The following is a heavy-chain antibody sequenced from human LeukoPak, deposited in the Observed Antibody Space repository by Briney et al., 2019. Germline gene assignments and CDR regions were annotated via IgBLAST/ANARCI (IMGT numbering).Heavy chain of an antibody. J-gene: IGHJ4*02. D-gene: IGHD5-18*01. V-gene: IGHV1-69*06. CDR2: ITPIFGTP. CDR3: ARASSDDTAMATPFAY. CDR1: GGTFSNYA. Sequence: ASVKVSCKASGGTFSNYAINWVLQAPGQGLEWMGGITPIFGTPNYLQKLQGRVTITADKSTRTAYMELSRLRSEDTAIYYCARASSDDTAMATPFAYWGQETLVTVSS.